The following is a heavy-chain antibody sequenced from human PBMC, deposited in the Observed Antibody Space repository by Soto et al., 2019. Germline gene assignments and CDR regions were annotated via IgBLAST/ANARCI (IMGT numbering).Heavy chain of an antibody. CDR1: GFTFRTYN. J-gene: IGHJ3*02. D-gene: IGHD6-19*01. CDR2: ISTSSSYI. Sequence: EVQLVESGGGLVKPGGSLRLSCAASGFTFRTYNMNWVRQAPGKGLEWLSSISTSSSYIYYADSVKGRFTISRDNAKNSLFLQMNSLRAEDTAVYYCARESLGSGWYSDAFDIWGQGTMVTVSS. V-gene: IGHV3-21*01. CDR3: ARESLGSGWYSDAFDI.